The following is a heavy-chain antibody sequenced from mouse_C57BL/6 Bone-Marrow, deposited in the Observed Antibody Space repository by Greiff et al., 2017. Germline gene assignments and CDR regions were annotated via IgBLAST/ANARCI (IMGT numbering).Heavy chain of an antibody. Sequence: EVQLQQSGAELVRPGASVKLSCTASGFNIKDDYMHWVKQRPGQGLEWIGWIDPANGDTEYASKFQGKATITVDTSSNTAYLQLSSLTSEDTAVYYCTTAAMDYWGQGTSVTVSS. CDR2: IDPANGDT. V-gene: IGHV14-4*01. CDR3: TTAAMDY. CDR1: GFNIKDDY. J-gene: IGHJ4*01.